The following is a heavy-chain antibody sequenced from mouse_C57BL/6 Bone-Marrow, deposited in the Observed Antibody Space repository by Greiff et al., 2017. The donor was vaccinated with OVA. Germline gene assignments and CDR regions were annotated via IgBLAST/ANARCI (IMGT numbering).Heavy chain of an antibody. D-gene: IGHD3-2*02. J-gene: IGHJ2*01. Sequence: VQLQQSGPELVKPGASVKISCKASGYAFSSSWMNWVKQRPGKGLEWIGRIYPGDGDTNYNGKFKGKATLTADKSSSTAYMQLSSLTSEDSAVYFCARLTAQALFDYWGQGTTLTVSS. V-gene: IGHV1-82*01. CDR3: ARLTAQALFDY. CDR2: IYPGDGDT. CDR1: GYAFSSSW.